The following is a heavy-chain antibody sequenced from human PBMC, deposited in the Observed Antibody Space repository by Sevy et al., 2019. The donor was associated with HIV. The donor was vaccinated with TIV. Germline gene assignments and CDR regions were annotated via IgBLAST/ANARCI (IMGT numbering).Heavy chain of an antibody. V-gene: IGHV3-21*01. CDR1: GFTFSTYS. CDR3: ARDGARITMVQGVMAYYHGMDV. J-gene: IGHJ6*02. CDR2: IISSSNYI. Sequence: GGSLRLSCAASGFTFSTYSMNWVRQAPGKGLEWVSSIISSSNYIYYSDSLKGRFTISRDNAKNSLYLQMNSLRADDTAVYYCARDGARITMVQGVMAYYHGMDVWGHGTTVTVSS. D-gene: IGHD3-10*01.